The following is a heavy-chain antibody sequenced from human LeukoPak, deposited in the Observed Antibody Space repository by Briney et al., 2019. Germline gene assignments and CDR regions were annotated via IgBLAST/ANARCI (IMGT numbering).Heavy chain of an antibody. V-gene: IGHV3-21*01. CDR3: ARVYDFWSGYYDY. Sequence: GGSLRLSCAVSGFTFSSYSMNWVRQAPGKGLEWVSSISSSSSYIYYADSVKGRFTISRDNAKNSLYLQMNSLRAEDTAVYYCARVYDFWSGYYDYWGQGTLVTVSS. CDR2: ISSSSSYI. D-gene: IGHD3-3*01. CDR1: GFTFSSYS. J-gene: IGHJ4*02.